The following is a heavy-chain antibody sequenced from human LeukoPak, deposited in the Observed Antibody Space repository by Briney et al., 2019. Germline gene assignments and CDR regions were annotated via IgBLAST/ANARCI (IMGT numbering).Heavy chain of an antibody. Sequence: ASVKVSCKASGYTFTSYGISWVRQAPGQGLEWMGWISAYNGNTNYAQKLQGRVTMTTDTSTSTAYMELRSLRSDDTAVYYCAISRGPGIAAAGTGYFDYWGQGTLVTVSS. CDR3: AISRGPGIAAAGTGYFDY. V-gene: IGHV1-18*01. CDR1: GYTFTSYG. J-gene: IGHJ4*02. D-gene: IGHD6-13*01. CDR2: ISAYNGNT.